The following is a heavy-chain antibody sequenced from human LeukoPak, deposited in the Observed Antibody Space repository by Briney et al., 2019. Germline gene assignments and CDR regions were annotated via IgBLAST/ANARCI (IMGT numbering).Heavy chain of an antibody. Sequence: GGSLRLSCAASGFTFSNYAMSWVRQAPGKGLEWVSTISNSGDATYYADSVKGRFTISRDSSKNTLFLHMNTLRAEDMAIYYCAKDRTVGASYWYFDLWGRGTLVTVSS. J-gene: IGHJ2*01. D-gene: IGHD1-26*01. CDR1: GFTFSNYA. CDR2: ISNSGDAT. CDR3: AKDRTVGASYWYFDL. V-gene: IGHV3-23*01.